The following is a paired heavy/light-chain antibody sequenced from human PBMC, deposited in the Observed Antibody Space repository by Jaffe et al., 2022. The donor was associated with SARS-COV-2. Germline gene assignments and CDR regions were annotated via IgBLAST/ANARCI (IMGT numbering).Light chain of an antibody. CDR3: SSYTGSSTAV. V-gene: IGLV2-14*03. J-gene: IGLJ3*02. CDR1: SSDIGSYNY. Sequence: QSALTQPASVSGSPGQSITISCAGTSSDIGSYNYVSWYQQHPGKAPKLMIYDVSNRPSGVSNRFSGSKSANTASLTISGLQAEDEADYYCSSYTGSSTAVFGGGTKLTVL. CDR2: DVS.
Heavy chain of an antibody. V-gene: IGHV4-34*01. J-gene: IGHJ3*01. D-gene: IGHD2-15*01. CDR2: INHSGST. Sequence: QVQLQQWGAGLLKPLETLSLTCAVYGGSFSDYYWSWIRQPPGKGLEWIGEINHSGSTNYNPSLKSRVSISVDTSKNQFSLKLSSVTAADTAVYYCVKTRRVVAATGNPTYAFDLWGQGTLVTVSS. CDR1: GGSFSDYY. CDR3: VKTRRVVAATGNPTYAFDL.